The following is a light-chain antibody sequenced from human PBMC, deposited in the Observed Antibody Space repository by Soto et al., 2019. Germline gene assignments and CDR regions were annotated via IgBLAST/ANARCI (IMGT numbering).Light chain of an antibody. Sequence: QAVVTQPPSASGTPGQRVTISCSGGSSNIESNTVNWYQQLPGTAPKLLIYSNDQWPSGVPDRFSGSKSGTSASLAISGLQSEDEADYYCAAWDDSLNGVVFGGGTKLTVL. CDR2: SND. V-gene: IGLV1-44*01. J-gene: IGLJ2*01. CDR1: SSNIESNT. CDR3: AAWDDSLNGVV.